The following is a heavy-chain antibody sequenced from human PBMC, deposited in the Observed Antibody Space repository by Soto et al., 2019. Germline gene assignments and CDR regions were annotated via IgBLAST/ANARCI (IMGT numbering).Heavy chain of an antibody. CDR3: ARRLMGEFDY. D-gene: IGHD3-16*01. J-gene: IGHJ4*02. Sequence: QLQLQESGSGLVKPSQTLSLTCAVSGASINSGGYSWSWIRQPPGKGLEWIGHIYYIGTTYYNPSLQSRVTMSVDRSKNKVSLKMISVTAADTAFYSCARRLMGEFDYWGRGTLVTVSS. CDR2: IYYIGTT. CDR1: GASINSGGYS. V-gene: IGHV4-30-2*01.